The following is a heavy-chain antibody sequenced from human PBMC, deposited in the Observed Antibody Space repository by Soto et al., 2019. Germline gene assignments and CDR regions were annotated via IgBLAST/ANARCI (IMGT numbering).Heavy chain of an antibody. Sequence: ASVKVSCKASGDSFSSYCITCVRRAPGQGLEWVGWISAFIGNTNYAQKLQGRVTMTTDTSTSTAYMELRSLRSDDTALYYCARGKLGPLGYSGYDPYYFDYWGQGTLVTVSS. D-gene: IGHD5-12*01. CDR1: GDSFSSYC. J-gene: IGHJ4*02. CDR2: ISAFIGNT. CDR3: ARGKLGPLGYSGYDPYYFDY. V-gene: IGHV1-18*01.